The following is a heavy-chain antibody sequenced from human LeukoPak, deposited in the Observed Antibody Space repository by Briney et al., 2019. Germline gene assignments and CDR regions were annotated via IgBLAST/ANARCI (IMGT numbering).Heavy chain of an antibody. CDR3: AREDRYSSSWYTKYFQH. Sequence: PGGSLRLSCAASGFTFSNYSMNWVRQAPGKGLEWVSSISSSSSYIYYADSVKGRFTISRDNAKNSLYLQMNSLRAEDTAVYYCAREDRYSSSWYTKYFQHWGQGTLVTISS. J-gene: IGHJ1*01. V-gene: IGHV3-21*01. CDR2: ISSSSSYI. D-gene: IGHD6-13*01. CDR1: GFTFSNYS.